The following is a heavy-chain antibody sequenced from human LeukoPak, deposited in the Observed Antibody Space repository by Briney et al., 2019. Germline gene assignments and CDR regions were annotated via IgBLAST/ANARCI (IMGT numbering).Heavy chain of an antibody. Sequence: GGSLRLSXAASGFTFSTYNMNWVRQPPGKGLEWVSSISNTKNEMYYADSVKGRFTISRNNAKNSLYLQMNSLRAEDTAVYYCAREGRSTSVWCSGGSCYDFDYWGQGVLVTVSS. J-gene: IGHJ4*02. CDR1: GFTFSTYN. CDR2: ISNTKNEM. V-gene: IGHV3-21*01. CDR3: AREGRSTSVWCSGGSCYDFDY. D-gene: IGHD2-15*01.